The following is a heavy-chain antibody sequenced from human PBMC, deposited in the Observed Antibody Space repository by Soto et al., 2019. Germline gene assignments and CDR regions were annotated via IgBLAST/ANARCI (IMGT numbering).Heavy chain of an antibody. J-gene: IGHJ6*02. CDR1: GGSINSDGDY. Sequence: PSETLSLTCSVSGGSINSDGDYWSWIRQHPEKGLEWIGYFYYSGHTYYNPSLKNRVTISVDTSNNQFSLKLNSVTAADTAVYYCARDRRSTGTYYGMDVWGQGTTVTVSS. CDR2: FYYSGHT. CDR3: ARDRRSTGTYYGMDV. V-gene: IGHV4-31*03. D-gene: IGHD1-1*01.